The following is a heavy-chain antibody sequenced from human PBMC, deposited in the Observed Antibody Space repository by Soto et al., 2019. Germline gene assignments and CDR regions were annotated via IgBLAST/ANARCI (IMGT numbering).Heavy chain of an antibody. CDR3: ARSFHYLSGSPFGY. Sequence: SETLSLTCTVSGDSISSYYWSWIRQPPGKGLEWIGYIFYNGSTNYNPSLKSRVTISVDTSKKHFSLKLSSVTAADTAVYYCARSFHYLSGSPFGYWGQGTLVTVSS. J-gene: IGHJ4*02. CDR1: GDSISSYY. V-gene: IGHV4-59*01. CDR2: IFYNGST. D-gene: IGHD3-10*01.